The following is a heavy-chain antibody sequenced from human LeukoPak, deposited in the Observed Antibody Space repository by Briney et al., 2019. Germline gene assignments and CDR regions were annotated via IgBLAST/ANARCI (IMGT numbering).Heavy chain of an antibody. CDR2: ISHNGTT. J-gene: IGHJ5*02. CDR1: GGSFSAFF. V-gene: IGHV4-34*01. CDR3: ARRRLRFHPGFDP. D-gene: IGHD3-3*01. Sequence: PSETLSLTCAVYGGSFSAFFWSWIRQSPGKGLEWIGEISHNGTTNYSPSLKSRITISMDSFKNQFSLHVEAVTAADTGVYYCARRRLRFHPGFDPWGQGTLVTVSS.